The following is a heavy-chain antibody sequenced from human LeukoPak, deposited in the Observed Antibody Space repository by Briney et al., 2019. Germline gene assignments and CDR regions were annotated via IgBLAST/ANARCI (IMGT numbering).Heavy chain of an antibody. V-gene: IGHV1-2*02. CDR2: INPNSGGT. CDR3: ARGADTAMVPDDY. Sequence: ASVWVSCKASGYTFTGYYMHWVRQAPGQGLEWMGWINPNSGGTNYAQKFQGRVTMTRDTSISTAYMELSRLRSDDTAVYYCARGADTAMVPDDYWGQGTLVTVSS. J-gene: IGHJ4*02. CDR1: GYTFTGYY. D-gene: IGHD5-18*01.